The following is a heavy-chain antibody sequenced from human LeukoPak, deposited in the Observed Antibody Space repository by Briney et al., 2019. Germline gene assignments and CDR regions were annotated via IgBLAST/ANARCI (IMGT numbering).Heavy chain of an antibody. D-gene: IGHD3-22*01. CDR1: GYTFTDYY. Sequence: ASVKVSCKASGYTFTDYYIHWVRQAPGQGLEWMGWIDPNSGGTNYAQKFQGRVTMSRNTSISTAYMELSRLTSGDTAVYFCARDPPPITVIIVAQRGDYWGQGTLVTVSS. J-gene: IGHJ4*02. V-gene: IGHV1-2*02. CDR2: IDPNSGGT. CDR3: ARDPPPITVIIVAQRGDY.